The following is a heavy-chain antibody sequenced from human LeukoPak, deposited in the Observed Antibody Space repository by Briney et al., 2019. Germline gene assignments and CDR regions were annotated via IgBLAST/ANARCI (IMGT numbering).Heavy chain of an antibody. CDR1: GFTFSSYA. CDR3: AKGSYCDY. Sequence: GGSLRLSCAVSGFTFSSYAMSWVRQAPGKGLEWVSGISGSGGTTYYAESVKGRFTISRDSSKNTLYLQMNSLRAEDTAVYYCAKGSYCDYWGQGTLVTVSS. CDR2: ISGSGGTT. V-gene: IGHV3-23*01. J-gene: IGHJ4*02.